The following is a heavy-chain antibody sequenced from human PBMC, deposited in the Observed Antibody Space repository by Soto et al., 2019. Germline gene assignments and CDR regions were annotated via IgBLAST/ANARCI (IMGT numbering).Heavy chain of an antibody. V-gene: IGHV1-3*01. CDR1: GCTFTSYA. D-gene: IGHD3-10*01. CDR2: INAGNGNT. CDR3: ARPHVLLWFGEENYFDY. Sequence: ASVKVSCKASGCTFTSYAMHWARQAPGQRLEWMGWINAGNGNTKYSQKFQGRVTITRDTSASTAYMELSSLRSEDTAVYYCARPHVLLWFGEENYFDYWGQGTLVTVSS. J-gene: IGHJ4*02.